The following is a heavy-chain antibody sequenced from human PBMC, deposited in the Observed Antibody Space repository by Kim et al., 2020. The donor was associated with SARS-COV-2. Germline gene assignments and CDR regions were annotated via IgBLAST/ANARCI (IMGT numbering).Heavy chain of an antibody. CDR1: GYTFTSYA. CDR3: ASAINYDYVWGDLVY. Sequence: ASVKVSCKASGYTFTSYAMHWVRQAPGQRLEWMGWINAGNGNTKYSQKFQGRVTITRDTSASTAYMELSSLRSEDTAVYYCASAINYDYVWGDLVYWGQGTLVTVSS. V-gene: IGHV1-3*01. J-gene: IGHJ4*02. CDR2: INAGNGNT. D-gene: IGHD3-16*01.